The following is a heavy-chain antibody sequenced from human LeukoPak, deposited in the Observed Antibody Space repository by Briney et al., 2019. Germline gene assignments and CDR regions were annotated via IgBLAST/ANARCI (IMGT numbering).Heavy chain of an antibody. J-gene: IGHJ5*02. Sequence: SETLSLTCAVYGGSFSGYYWGWIRQPPGKGLEWIASMYHSGITYYNSSLKSRATISVDTSKNQFSLKLNSVTAADTSVYYCARVGSSSWYNWFDPWGQGTLVTVSS. CDR2: MYHSGIT. V-gene: IGHV4-34*01. CDR3: ARVGSSSWYNWFDP. D-gene: IGHD6-13*01. CDR1: GGSFSGYY.